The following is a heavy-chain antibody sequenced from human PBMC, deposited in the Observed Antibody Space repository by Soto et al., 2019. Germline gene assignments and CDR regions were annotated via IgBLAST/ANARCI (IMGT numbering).Heavy chain of an antibody. V-gene: IGHV3-66*01. CDR2: IFSNGDT. Sequence: ELQLVASGGGLVQPGGSLRLSCAASGFTVSNNYVRWVSQAPGKGLEWVSLIFSNGDTRDADSVKGRFTISRDSSSNTLYLQMNSLRVEDTAVYYCARDGTYNWVGGQGIHVTVSS. J-gene: IGHJ4*02. D-gene: IGHD1-1*01. CDR1: GFTVSNNY. CDR3: ARDGTYNWV.